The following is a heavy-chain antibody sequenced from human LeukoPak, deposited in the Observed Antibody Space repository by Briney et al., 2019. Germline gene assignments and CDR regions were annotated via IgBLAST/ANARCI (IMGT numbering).Heavy chain of an antibody. Sequence: GGPLRLSCAASGFTVNSNYMNWVRQAPGKGLEWVSVIYSGGETYYADFVKGRFTISRDISKNMLYLQMNSLRGEDTAVYYCARDRGAYYYDTGYWGQGTLVTVTS. J-gene: IGHJ4*02. CDR1: GFTVNSNY. V-gene: IGHV3-66*01. CDR3: ARDRGAYYYDTGY. D-gene: IGHD3-22*01. CDR2: IYSGGET.